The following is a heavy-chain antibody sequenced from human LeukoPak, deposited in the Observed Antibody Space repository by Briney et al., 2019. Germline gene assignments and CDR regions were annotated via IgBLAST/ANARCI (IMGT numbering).Heavy chain of an antibody. CDR2: INPNSGGT. J-gene: IGHJ5*02. Sequence: ASVKVSCKASGYTFTGYCMHWVRQAPGQGLEWMGWINPNSGGTNYAQKFQGRVTMTRDTSISTAYMELSRLRSDDTAVYYCARDRIAAIHNWFDPWGQGTLVTVSS. CDR1: GYTFTGYC. CDR3: ARDRIAAIHNWFDP. V-gene: IGHV1-2*02. D-gene: IGHD6-25*01.